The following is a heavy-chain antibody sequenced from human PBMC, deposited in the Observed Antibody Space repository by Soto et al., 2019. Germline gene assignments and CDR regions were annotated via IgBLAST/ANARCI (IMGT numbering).Heavy chain of an antibody. CDR2: IYWDDVQ. J-gene: IGHJ4*02. CDR1: GFSLSTSGVG. D-gene: IGHD2-15*01. CDR3: AHSPCSGGTCYLFDY. Sequence: QITLRESGPTLVKPTQTLTLTCTISGFSLSTSGVGVGWIRQPPGKSLEWLALIYWDDVQRYSPSLKTRLTITKDTSRSQGVLTMTNMDPVDTATYYCAHSPCSGGTCYLFDYWGQGTLVTVSS. V-gene: IGHV2-5*02.